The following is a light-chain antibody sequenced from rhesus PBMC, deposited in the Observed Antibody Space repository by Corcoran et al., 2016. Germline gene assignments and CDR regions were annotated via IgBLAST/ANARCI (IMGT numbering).Light chain of an antibody. J-gene: IGKJ4*01. CDR1: QSISSW. Sequence: SASVGDTVTITCRASQSISSWLDWYQQKPGKAPKLLIYKASSLQSGVPSRFSGSGSGTDFTLTISSLQPEDFATYYCLQFSSSPLTFGGGTKVAIK. V-gene: IGKV1-22*01. CDR3: LQFSSSPLT. CDR2: KAS.